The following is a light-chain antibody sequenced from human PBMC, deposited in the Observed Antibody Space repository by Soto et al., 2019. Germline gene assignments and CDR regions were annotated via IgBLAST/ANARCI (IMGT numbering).Light chain of an antibody. J-gene: IGLJ2*01. CDR3: GTWDSSLSVV. Sequence: QAVVTQPPSVSAAPGQKVTISCSGSCSNIGNNYVSWYQQLPGTAPKLLIYDNNKRPSGIPDRFSGSKSGTSATLGITGLQTGDEADYYCGTWDSSLSVVFGGGTKLTVL. V-gene: IGLV1-51*01. CDR2: DNN. CDR1: CSNIGNNY.